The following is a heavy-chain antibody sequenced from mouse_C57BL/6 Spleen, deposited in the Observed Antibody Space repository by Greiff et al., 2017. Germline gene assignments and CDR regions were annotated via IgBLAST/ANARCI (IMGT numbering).Heavy chain of an antibody. CDR1: GYSFTDYN. CDR2: INPNYGTT. J-gene: IGHJ1*03. V-gene: IGHV1-39*01. D-gene: IGHD1-1*01. CDR3: ARRYYGSSYGYFGV. Sequence: VQLKESGPELVKPGASVKISCKASGYSFTDYNMNWVKQSNGKSLEWIGVINPNYGTTSYNQKFKGKATLTVDQSSSTAYMQLNSLTSEDSAVYYCARRYYGSSYGYFGVWGTGTTVTVSS.